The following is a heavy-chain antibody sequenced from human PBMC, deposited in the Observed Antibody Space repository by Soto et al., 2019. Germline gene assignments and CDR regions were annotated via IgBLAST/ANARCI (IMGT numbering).Heavy chain of an antibody. Sequence: SETLSLTCTVSCGSISSGGYYWSWIRQHPGKGLEWIGYIYYSGSTYYNPSLKSRVTISVDTSKIQFSLKLSSVTAADTAVYYCARWGNYVNGMDVWGQGTTVTVSS. V-gene: IGHV4-31*03. J-gene: IGHJ6*02. CDR1: CGSISSGGYY. D-gene: IGHD4-4*01. CDR3: ARWGNYVNGMDV. CDR2: IYYSGST.